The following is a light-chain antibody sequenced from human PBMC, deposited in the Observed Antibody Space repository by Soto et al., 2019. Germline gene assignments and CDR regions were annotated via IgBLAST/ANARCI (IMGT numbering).Light chain of an antibody. J-gene: IGKJ1*01. CDR2: DAS. CDR1: QRISSW. Sequence: DIQMTQSPSPLSASVGDRVTITCRASQRISSWLAWYQQKPGKAPKLLIYDASSLESGVPSRFSGSGSGTEFTLTISSLQPDDFATYYCQQYNSYSRAVGQGTKVEIK. CDR3: QQYNSYSRA. V-gene: IGKV1-5*01.